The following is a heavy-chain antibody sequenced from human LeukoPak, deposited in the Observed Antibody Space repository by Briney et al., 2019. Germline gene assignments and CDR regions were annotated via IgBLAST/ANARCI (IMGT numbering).Heavy chain of an antibody. CDR1: GFTVSSNY. CDR2: IYSGGST. D-gene: IGHD5-12*01. J-gene: IGHJ5*02. CDR3: ASGAEGYVFDP. Sequence: PGGSLRLSCAASGFTVSSNYMSWVRQAPGKGLEWVSVIYSGGSTYYADSVKGRFTISRDNSKNTLYLQMNSLRAEDTAVYYCASGAEGYVFDPWGQGTLVTVSS. V-gene: IGHV3-53*01.